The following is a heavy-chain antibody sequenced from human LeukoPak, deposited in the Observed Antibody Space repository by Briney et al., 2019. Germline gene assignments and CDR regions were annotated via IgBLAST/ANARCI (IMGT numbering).Heavy chain of an antibody. CDR2: IYYTGNT. D-gene: IGHD5-18*01. CDR1: GGSISSGGYS. CDR3: ARLLVDSYGLIDY. J-gene: IGHJ4*02. V-gene: IGHV4-30-4*07. Sequence: SQTLSLTCAVSGGSISSGGYSWSWIRQPPGKAMEFIAYIYYTGNTYFNPSLKSRVTISVDTSKNQFSLKLSSVTAADTAVYYCARLLVDSYGLIDYWGQGTLVTVSS.